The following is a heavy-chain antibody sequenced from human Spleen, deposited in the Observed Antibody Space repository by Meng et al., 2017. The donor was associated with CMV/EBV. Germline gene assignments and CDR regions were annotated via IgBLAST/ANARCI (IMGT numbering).Heavy chain of an antibody. CDR1: GGSISSSNW. V-gene: IGHV4-4*02. CDR2: IYHSGST. Sequence: SETLSLTCAVSGGSISSSNWWSWVRQPPGKGLEWIGEIYHSGSTNYNPSLKSRVTISVDKSKNQFSLKLSSVTAADTAVYYGARGHYDFWSGYSQLPSLDVWGQGTTVTVSS. CDR3: ARGHYDFWSGYSQLPSLDV. D-gene: IGHD3-3*01. J-gene: IGHJ6*02.